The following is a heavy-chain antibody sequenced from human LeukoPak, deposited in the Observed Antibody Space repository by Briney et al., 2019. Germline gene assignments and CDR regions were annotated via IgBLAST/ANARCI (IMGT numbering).Heavy chain of an antibody. Sequence: ASVKVSCKASGYTFTSYDINWVRQATGQGLEWMGWMNPNSGDTGYAQNFQGRVTITRNTSITTAYMELSSLRSEDTAVYYRARGPPYDSSGYYGDYWGQGTLVTVSS. CDR2: MNPNSGDT. CDR3: ARGPPYDSSGYYGDY. CDR1: GYTFTSYD. D-gene: IGHD3-22*01. J-gene: IGHJ4*02. V-gene: IGHV1-8*03.